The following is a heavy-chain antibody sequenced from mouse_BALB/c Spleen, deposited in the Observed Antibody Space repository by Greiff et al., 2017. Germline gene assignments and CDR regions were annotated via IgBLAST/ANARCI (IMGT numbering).Heavy chain of an antibody. CDR2: IYPGDGDT. D-gene: IGHD2-10*02. CDR3: AMYGNYVY. CDR1: GYTFTSYW. J-gene: IGHJ2*01. V-gene: IGHV1-87*01. Sequence: VQLHQSGAELARPGASVKLSCKASGYTFTSYWMQWVKQRPGQGLEWIGAIYPGDGDTRYTQKFKGKATLTADKSSSTAYMQLSSLASEDSAVYYGAMYGNYVYWGQGTTLTVSS.